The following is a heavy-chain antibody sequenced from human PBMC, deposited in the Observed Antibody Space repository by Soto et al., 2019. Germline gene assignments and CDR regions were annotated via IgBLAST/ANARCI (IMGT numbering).Heavy chain of an antibody. CDR2: IYPGDSDT. CDR3: ARRGTIGYRLVYYYYGMDV. V-gene: IGHV5-51*01. CDR1: GYSFTSYW. Sequence: GESLKIPCKGSGYSFTSYWIGWVRQMPGKGLEWMGIIYPGDSDTRYSPSFQGQVTISADKSISTAYLQWSSLKASDTAMYYCARRGTIGYRLVYYYYGMDVWGQGTTVTVSS. D-gene: IGHD5-18*01. J-gene: IGHJ6*02.